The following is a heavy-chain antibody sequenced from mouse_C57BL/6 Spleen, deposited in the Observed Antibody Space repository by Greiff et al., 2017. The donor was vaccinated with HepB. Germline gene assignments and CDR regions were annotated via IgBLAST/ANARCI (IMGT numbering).Heavy chain of an antibody. CDR1: GFNIKDYY. CDR2: IDPEDGET. CDR3: ARGITTVVAYYFDY. V-gene: IGHV14-2*01. D-gene: IGHD1-1*01. J-gene: IGHJ2*01. Sequence: EVQLQQSGAELVKPGASVKLSCTASGFNIKDYYMHWVKQRTEQGLEWIGRIDPEDGETKYAPKFPGKSTITADTSSNTAYLQLSSLTSEDTAVYYCARGITTVVAYYFDYWGQGTTLTVSS.